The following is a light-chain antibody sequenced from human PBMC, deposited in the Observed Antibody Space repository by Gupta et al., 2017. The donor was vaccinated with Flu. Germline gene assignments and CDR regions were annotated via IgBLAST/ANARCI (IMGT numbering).Light chain of an antibody. V-gene: IGLV1-44*01. CDR1: SSNIGSNT. CDR3: AAWDDSRNGVV. Sequence: QSVLTQPPSASGAPGQRVTISCSGSSSNIGSNTVHWYQQLPGTAPKLLIYSNNKRLSGVPARFSGSKSGTSAALSISGLQAEDEADYYCAAWDDSRNGVVFGGGTKLTVL. J-gene: IGLJ2*01. CDR2: SNN.